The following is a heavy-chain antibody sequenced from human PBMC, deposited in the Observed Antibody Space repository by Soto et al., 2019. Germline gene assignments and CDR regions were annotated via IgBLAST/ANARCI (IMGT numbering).Heavy chain of an antibody. Sequence: PSVPMCVTWTVAGGNIIGYCWSWIRKKTGKGLEWIGYIYYSGSTNYNPSLKSRVTISVDTSKNQFSLKLSSVTAADTAVYYCARRYCTNGVCYRDWYFDLWGRGTLVTVSS. J-gene: IGHJ2*01. CDR1: GGNIIGYC. V-gene: IGHV4-59*08. D-gene: IGHD2-8*01. CDR3: ARRYCTNGVCYRDWYFDL. CDR2: IYYSGST.